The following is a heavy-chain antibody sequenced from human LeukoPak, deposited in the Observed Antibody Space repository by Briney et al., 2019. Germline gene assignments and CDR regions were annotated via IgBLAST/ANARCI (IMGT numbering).Heavy chain of an antibody. Sequence: SVKVSCKASGYTFTSYDINWVRQAPGQGLEWMGGIIPIFGTANYAQKFQGRVTITADESTSTAYMELSSLRSEDTAVYYCARGTTGTTPVRYYYYGMDVWGKGTTVTVSS. CDR2: IIPIFGTA. CDR3: ARGTTGTTPVRYYYYGMDV. J-gene: IGHJ6*04. D-gene: IGHD1-1*01. CDR1: GYTFTSYD. V-gene: IGHV1-69*13.